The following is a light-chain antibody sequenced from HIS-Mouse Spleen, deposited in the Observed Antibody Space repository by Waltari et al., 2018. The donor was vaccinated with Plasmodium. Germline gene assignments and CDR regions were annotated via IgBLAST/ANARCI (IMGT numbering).Light chain of an antibody. CDR1: SSDVGSYNL. Sequence: QSALTQPASVSGSPGQSITISCTGTSSDVGSYNLVSWYQQHPGKAPKRMLYEGSKRPSGLSNSFSGSKSGNTASLTISGLQAEDEADYYCCSYAGSSTYVFGTGTKVTVL. CDR3: CSYAGSSTYV. V-gene: IGLV2-23*01. J-gene: IGLJ1*01. CDR2: EGS.